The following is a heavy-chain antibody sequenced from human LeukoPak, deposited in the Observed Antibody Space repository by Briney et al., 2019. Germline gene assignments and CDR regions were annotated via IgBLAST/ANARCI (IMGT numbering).Heavy chain of an antibody. V-gene: IGHV4-39*01. CDR2: IYYSGST. J-gene: IGHJ5*02. D-gene: IGHD3-3*01. CDR3: ARQSNGITIFGVVISWFDP. CDR1: GGSISSSSYY. Sequence: SETLSLTCTVSGGSISSSSYYWGWIRQPPGKGLEWIGSIYYSGSTYHNPSLKSRVTISVDTSKNQFSLKLSSVTAADTAVYYCARQSNGITIFGVVISWFDPWGQGTLVTVSS.